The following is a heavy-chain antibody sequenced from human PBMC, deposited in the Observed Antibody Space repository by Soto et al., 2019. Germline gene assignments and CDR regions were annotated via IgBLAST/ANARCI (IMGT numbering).Heavy chain of an antibody. Sequence: GASVKVSCKASGGTFSSYAISWVRQAPGQGLEWMGGIIPIFGTANYAQKFQGRVTITADKSTSTAYMEPSSLRSEDTAVYYCASDSEHIVVVTAMNYWGQGTLVTVSS. CDR2: IIPIFGTA. CDR3: ASDSEHIVVVTAMNY. V-gene: IGHV1-69*06. CDR1: GGTFSSYA. D-gene: IGHD2-21*02. J-gene: IGHJ4*02.